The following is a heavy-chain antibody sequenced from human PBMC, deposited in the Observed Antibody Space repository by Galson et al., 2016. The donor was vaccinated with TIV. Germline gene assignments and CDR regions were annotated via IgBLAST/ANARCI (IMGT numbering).Heavy chain of an antibody. Sequence: SLRLSCAATGFSFSSYEMNWVRQAPGKGLEWVSYIIESGRTIYYAGPVKGRFTISRDNAKNSLYLQMNSLRAEDTAVYYCARGRGYCSSTSCYMDYWGQGTLVTVSS. J-gene: IGHJ4*02. CDR3: ARGRGYCSSTSCYMDY. V-gene: IGHV3-48*03. CDR2: IIESGRTI. CDR1: GFSFSSYE. D-gene: IGHD2-2*02.